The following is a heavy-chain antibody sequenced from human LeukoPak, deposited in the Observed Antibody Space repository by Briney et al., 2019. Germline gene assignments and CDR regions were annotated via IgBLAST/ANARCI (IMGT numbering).Heavy chain of an antibody. J-gene: IGHJ4*02. Sequence: PGGSLRLSCTASGFTFSDYYLTWIRQPPGKGLECISYIGNSGTTIHYADSVKGRFTIFKDNAKNSLYLQMNGLRAEDTAVYYCARGSWRVTTIPDYWGQGTLVTVSS. CDR1: GFTFSDYY. CDR3: ARGSWRVTTIPDY. V-gene: IGHV3-11*01. CDR2: IGNSGTTI. D-gene: IGHD2-21*02.